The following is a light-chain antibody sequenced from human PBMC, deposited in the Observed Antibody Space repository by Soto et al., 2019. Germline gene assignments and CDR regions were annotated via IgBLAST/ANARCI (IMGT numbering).Light chain of an antibody. CDR1: QSILFTSSNKNA. CDR2: CAS. CDR3: QQYYNSPFT. V-gene: IGKV4-1*01. Sequence: DIVMTQSPDSLVVSLCERATIDCKSSQSILFTSSNKNALTWYQQKPGQPPKVLISCASNRYSGVPDRFSGSGSGTDFSLTINDLQAEDVAIYYCQQYYNSPFTFGQGTKLEIK. J-gene: IGKJ2*01.